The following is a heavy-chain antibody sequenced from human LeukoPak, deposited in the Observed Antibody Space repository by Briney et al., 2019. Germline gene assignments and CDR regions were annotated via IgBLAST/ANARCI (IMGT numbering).Heavy chain of an antibody. V-gene: IGHV3-21*01. J-gene: IGHJ4*02. D-gene: IGHD3-3*01. CDR1: GFTFSSYS. CDR3: AKTPGSYDFWSGYYKYYFDY. Sequence: GSLRLSCAASGFTFSSYSMNWVRQAPGKGLEWASSISSSSTYIYYADSVKGRFTISRDNAKNSLYLQMNSLRAEDTAVYYCAKTPGSYDFWSGYYKYYFDYWGQGTLVTVSS. CDR2: ISSSSTYI.